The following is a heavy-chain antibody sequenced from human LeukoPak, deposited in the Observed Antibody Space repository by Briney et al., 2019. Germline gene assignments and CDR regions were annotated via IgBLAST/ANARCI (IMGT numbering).Heavy chain of an antibody. CDR3: ARDSGRCSSTSCYRWFDP. J-gene: IGHJ5*02. CDR1: GGSFSGYY. CDR2: INHSGST. Sequence: SETLSLTCAVYGGSFSGYYWSWIRQPPGKGLEWIGEINHSGSTNYNPSLKSRVTISVDTSKNQFSLKLSSVTAADTAVYYCARDSGRCSSTSCYRWFDPWGQGTLVTVSS. D-gene: IGHD2-2*01. V-gene: IGHV4-34*01.